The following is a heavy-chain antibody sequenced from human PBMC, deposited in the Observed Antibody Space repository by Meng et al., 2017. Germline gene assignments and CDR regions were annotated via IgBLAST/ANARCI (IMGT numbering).Heavy chain of an antibody. J-gene: IGHJ4*02. Sequence: QGQLVQSGAEVKKPGASVKVSCNASAHTLSSDGFAWVRKAPGQGLEWMGWINAYNGYTEYAQKFLGRVTLTTDTSTNTGYMELRSLTSDDTAVYYCATRGNPYLDCWGQGTLVTVSS. CDR3: ATRGNPYLDC. V-gene: IGHV1-18*01. CDR1: AHTLSSDG. CDR2: INAYNGYT.